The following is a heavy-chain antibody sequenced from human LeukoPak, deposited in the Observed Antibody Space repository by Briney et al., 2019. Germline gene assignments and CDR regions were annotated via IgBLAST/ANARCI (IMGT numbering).Heavy chain of an antibody. J-gene: IGHJ4*02. V-gene: IGHV3-53*01. CDR2: IYSSGDT. D-gene: IGHD3-10*01. Sequence: PGGSLRLSCAASGFTVSSNFMSWVRQAPGKGLEWVSVIYSSGDTYYADSVKGRFTISRDNSKNTLCLQMNSLRAEDTAVYYCARDSYYGSGSYYRYTFDYWGQGTLVTVSS. CDR3: ARDSYYGSGSYYRYTFDY. CDR1: GFTVSSNF.